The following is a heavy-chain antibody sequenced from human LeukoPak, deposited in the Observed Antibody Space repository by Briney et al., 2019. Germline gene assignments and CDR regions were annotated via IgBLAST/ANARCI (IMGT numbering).Heavy chain of an antibody. Sequence: GSLRLSCAAFGFTFSSYGMHWVRQAPGKGLEWVAFIRDDGSNKYYADSVKGRFTISRDNSKNTLYLQMNSLRAEDTAVYYCAKDHGYCSGGSCYNGYYWGQGTLVTVSS. V-gene: IGHV3-30*02. CDR2: IRDDGSNK. CDR3: AKDHGYCSGGSCYNGYY. J-gene: IGHJ4*02. CDR1: GFTFSSYG. D-gene: IGHD2-15*01.